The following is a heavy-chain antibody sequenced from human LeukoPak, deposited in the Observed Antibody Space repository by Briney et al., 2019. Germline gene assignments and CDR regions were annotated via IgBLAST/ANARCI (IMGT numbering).Heavy chain of an antibody. D-gene: IGHD2-2*01. J-gene: IGHJ4*02. V-gene: IGHV3-7*01. CDR3: ARICSSTDCLIPD. CDR1: GFTFSGFW. Sequence: GGSLRLSCAVSGFTFSGFWMSWSRQAPGKGLEWVASINSDGSEGYYADVVKGRFTISRDNAKNTVYLQINSLRDEDTAVYYCARICSSTDCLIPDWGQGTLVTVSS. CDR2: INSDGSEG.